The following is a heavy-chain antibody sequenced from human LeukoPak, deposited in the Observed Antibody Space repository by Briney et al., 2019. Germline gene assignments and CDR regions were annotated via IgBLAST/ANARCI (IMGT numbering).Heavy chain of an antibody. CDR2: ISSSSYI. V-gene: IGHV3-21*01. J-gene: IGHJ4*02. Sequence: GGSLRLSCAASGFTFSSYSMNWVRQAPGKGLEWVSSISSSSYIYYADSVKGRFTISRDNAKNSLYLQMNSLRAEDTAVYYCARVTILRHLDYWGQGTLVTVSS. D-gene: IGHD5-24*01. CDR3: ARVTILRHLDY. CDR1: GFTFSSYS.